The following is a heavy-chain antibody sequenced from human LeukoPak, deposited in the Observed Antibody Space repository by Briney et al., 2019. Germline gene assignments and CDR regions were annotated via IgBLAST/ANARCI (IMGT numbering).Heavy chain of an antibody. CDR1: GGSISSYY. D-gene: IGHD5-12*01. CDR3: ARDAHRLLGYGWFDP. V-gene: IGHV4-4*07. J-gene: IGHJ5*02. Sequence: SETLSLTCTVSGGSISSYYWSWIRQPAGKGLEWIGRIYTSGSTNYNPSLKSRVTMSVDTSKNQFSLKLSSVAAADTAVYYCARDAHRLLGYGWFDPWGQGTLATVSS. CDR2: IYTSGST.